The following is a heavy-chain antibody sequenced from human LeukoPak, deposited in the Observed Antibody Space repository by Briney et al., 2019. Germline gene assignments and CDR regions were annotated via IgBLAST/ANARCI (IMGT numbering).Heavy chain of an antibody. V-gene: IGHV3-7*03. CDR2: IKQDGSEK. D-gene: IGHD6-19*01. J-gene: IGHJ3*02. Sequence: GGSLRLSCAASGFTFSSYWMSWVRQAPGKGLEWVANIKQDGSEKYYVDSVKGRFTISRDNAKNSLYLQMNSLRAEDTAVYYCARGGSGWYRGAFDIWGQGTMVTVSS. CDR3: ARGGSGWYRGAFDI. CDR1: GFTFSSYW.